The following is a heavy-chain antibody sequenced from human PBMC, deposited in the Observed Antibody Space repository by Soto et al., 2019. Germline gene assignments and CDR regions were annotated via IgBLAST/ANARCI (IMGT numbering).Heavy chain of an antibody. D-gene: IGHD3-10*01. Sequence: QITLKESGPTLVRPTQTLTLTCTFSGFSLSTTGVGVGWIRQPPGKALEWLALIYWDDDKRYSPSLKSRLTITQDTSKNEVILTMTTMDPVDTARYYCAQRLPHYGLGRERGNGFDPWGQGTLVTVSS. CDR1: GFSLSTTGVG. V-gene: IGHV2-5*02. J-gene: IGHJ5*02. CDR3: AQRLPHYGLGRERGNGFDP. CDR2: IYWDDDK.